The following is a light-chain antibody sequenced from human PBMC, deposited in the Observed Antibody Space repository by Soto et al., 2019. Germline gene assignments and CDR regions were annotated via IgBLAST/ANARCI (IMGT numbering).Light chain of an antibody. J-gene: IGLJ2*01. V-gene: IGLV2-14*01. CDR2: DVN. Sequence: QSVLTQPASVSGSPGQSITISCTGTSSDIGAYRYVSWYQQPPGKAPKLIIYDVNNRPSGVSNRFSGSKSGNTASLTISGLQAEDEADYYCSSYTTSRTLVFGGGTKVTVL. CDR3: SSYTTSRTLV. CDR1: SSDIGAYRY.